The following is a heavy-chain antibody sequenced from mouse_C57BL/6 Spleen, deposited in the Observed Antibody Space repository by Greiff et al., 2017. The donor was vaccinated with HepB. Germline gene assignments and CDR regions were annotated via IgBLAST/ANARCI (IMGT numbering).Heavy chain of an antibody. J-gene: IGHJ1*03. Sequence: QVQLKESGAELVRPGTSVKVSCKASGYAFTNYLIEWVKQRPGQGLEWIGVINPGSGGTNYNEKFKGKATLTADKSSSTAYMQLSSLTSEDSAVYFCAREETAWYFDVWGTGTTVTVSS. CDR2: INPGSGGT. V-gene: IGHV1-54*01. CDR1: GYAFTNYL. CDR3: AREETAWYFDV.